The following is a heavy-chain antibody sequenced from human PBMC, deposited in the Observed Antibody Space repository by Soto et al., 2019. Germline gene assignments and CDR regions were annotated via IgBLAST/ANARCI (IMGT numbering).Heavy chain of an antibody. Sequence: QITLKESGPTLVNPTQPLTLTCTFSGFSLSTTAEGGGWIRQPPGKALEWLALIYWDDDERYSPSLKSRLTITKDTSKNQVVLTMTNVDPVDTATYYCAHGSCSSADCYPNPYLDYWGQGILVTVSS. J-gene: IGHJ4*02. CDR3: AHGSCSSADCYPNPYLDY. D-gene: IGHD2-2*01. CDR2: IYWDDDE. V-gene: IGHV2-5*02. CDR1: GFSLSTTAEG.